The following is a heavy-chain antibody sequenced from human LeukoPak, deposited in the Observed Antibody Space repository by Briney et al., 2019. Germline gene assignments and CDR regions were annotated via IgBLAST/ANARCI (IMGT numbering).Heavy chain of an antibody. V-gene: IGHV3-48*02. CDR1: GFTFSNYI. J-gene: IGHJ4*02. CDR3: ARVNWNDVGSFDY. D-gene: IGHD1-20*01. CDR2: ISSSSSPI. Sequence: GGSLRLSCAASGFTFSNYIMNWVRQAPGKGLEWLSYISSSSSPIYYADSVKGRFTISRDNAKNSLYLQMNSLRDEDTGVYYCARVNWNDVGSFDYWGQGTLVTVSS.